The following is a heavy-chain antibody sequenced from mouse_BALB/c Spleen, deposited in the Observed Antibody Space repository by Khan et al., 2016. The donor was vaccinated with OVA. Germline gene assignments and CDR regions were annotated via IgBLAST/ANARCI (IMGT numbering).Heavy chain of an antibody. CDR2: IRSGGGST. CDR3: ARHSVTLFAY. J-gene: IGHJ3*01. D-gene: IGHD2-13*01. CDR1: GFAFSSYD. Sequence: EVELVESGGGLVKPGGSLKLSCAASGFAFSSYDMSWVRQTPEKRLEWVAYIRSGGGSTYYPDTVKGRFTISRDNAKNILYLQMGSLKSEDTAMYYCARHSVTLFAYWGQGTLVTVSA. V-gene: IGHV5-12-1*01.